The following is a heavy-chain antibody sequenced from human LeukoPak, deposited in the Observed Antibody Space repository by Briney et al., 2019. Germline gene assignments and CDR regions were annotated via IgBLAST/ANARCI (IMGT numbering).Heavy chain of an antibody. Sequence: GSLRLSCVVSGFNFDNFAMHWVRQPLGKGLEWVAVISHDGRTKYYADSMKGRITISRDNSKNTLFLQMNNLRSEDTAVYFCARPSPPGDGYNPSDHWGQGTLVTVSS. V-gene: IGHV3-30*04. D-gene: IGHD5-24*01. J-gene: IGHJ4*02. CDR2: ISHDGRTK. CDR3: ARPSPPGDGYNPSDH. CDR1: GFNFDNFA.